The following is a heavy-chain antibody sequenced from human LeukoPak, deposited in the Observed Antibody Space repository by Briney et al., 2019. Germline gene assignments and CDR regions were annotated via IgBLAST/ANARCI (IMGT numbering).Heavy chain of an antibody. CDR1: GFSFGDYA. D-gene: IGHD3-16*02. Sequence: GGSLRLSCTASGFSFGDYAMSWVRQAPGKGLEWVGFIRSKAYGGTTGYAASVKGRFIISRDDSKSVAYLQMSSLKIEDTAVYFCTRVPYMITFGGIIVYYIDYWGQGTLVTVSS. J-gene: IGHJ4*02. CDR3: TRVPYMITFGGIIVYYIDY. V-gene: IGHV3-49*04. CDR2: IRSKAYGGTT.